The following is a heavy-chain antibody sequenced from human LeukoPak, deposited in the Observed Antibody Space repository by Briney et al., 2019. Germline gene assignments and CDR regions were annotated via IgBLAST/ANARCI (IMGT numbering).Heavy chain of an antibody. CDR1: GFTFSSYE. CDR3: ARVVYSSSWHSGSAFDI. CDR2: ISNSDSTI. V-gene: IGHV3-48*03. D-gene: IGHD6-13*01. Sequence: GGSLRLSYAASGFTFSSYEMNWVRHSPGKGLEWVSYISNSDSTIYYADSVKGRFTISRDHAQNSLYLQMNSLRAEDTAVYYCARVVYSSSWHSGSAFDIWGQGTMVTVSS. J-gene: IGHJ3*02.